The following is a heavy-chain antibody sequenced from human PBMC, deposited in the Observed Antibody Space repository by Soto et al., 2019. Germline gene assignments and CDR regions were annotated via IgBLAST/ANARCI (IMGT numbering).Heavy chain of an antibody. Sequence: PSQTLSLTCAISGDSVSSNSAAWNCIRQSPSRGLEWLGRTYYRSKWYNDYAVSVKSRITINPDTSKNQFSLQLNSVTPEDTAVYYCGRDPGVSPWLLRIDHFYYRGKGTLVSVSS. D-gene: IGHD6-19*01. CDR3: GRDPGVSPWLLRIDHFYY. V-gene: IGHV6-1*01. CDR1: GDSVSSNSAA. J-gene: IGHJ4*02. CDR2: TYYRSKWYN.